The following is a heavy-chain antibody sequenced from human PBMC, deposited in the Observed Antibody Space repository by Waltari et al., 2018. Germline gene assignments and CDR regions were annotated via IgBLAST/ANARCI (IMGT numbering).Heavy chain of an antibody. V-gene: IGHV4-39*01. Sequence: QLQLQESGPGLVKPSETLSLTCTVSGGSISSSSYYWGWIRQPPGKGLEWIGSIYYSGSTYYNPSLKSRVTISVDTSKNQFSLKLSSVTAADTAVYYCARMGDSRAYCGGDCYPSWDQGTLVTVSS. CDR1: GGSISSSSYY. CDR2: IYYSGST. CDR3: ARMGDSRAYCGGDCYPS. D-gene: IGHD2-21*01. J-gene: IGHJ4*02.